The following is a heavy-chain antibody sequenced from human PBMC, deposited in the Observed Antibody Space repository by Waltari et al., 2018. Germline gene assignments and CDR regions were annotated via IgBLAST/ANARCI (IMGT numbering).Heavy chain of an antibody. D-gene: IGHD6-19*01. CDR1: GFTFSSYA. CDR2: IIGSGGST. CDR3: AQRGGEQWRCFDY. J-gene: IGHJ4*02. Sequence: EVQLLESGGGLVQPGGSLRLSCAASGFTFSSYAMSWVRQAPGKGLEWVSAIIGSGGSTYYADSVKGRFTISRDNSKNTLYLQMNSLRAEDTAVYYCAQRGGEQWRCFDYWGQGTLVTVSS. V-gene: IGHV3-23*01.